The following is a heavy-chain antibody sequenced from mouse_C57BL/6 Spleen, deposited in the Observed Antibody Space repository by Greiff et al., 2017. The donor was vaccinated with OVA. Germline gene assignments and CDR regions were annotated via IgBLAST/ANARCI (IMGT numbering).Heavy chain of an antibody. CDR3: ARHEGDYGSSLNYLDY. Sequence: VQLQESGAELVKPGASVKLSCKASGYTFTEYTIHWVKQRSGQGLEWIGWFYPGSGSIKYNEKFKDKATLTADKSSSTVYMELSRLTSEDSAVYFCARHEGDYGSSLNYLDYWGQGTTLTVSS. J-gene: IGHJ2*01. CDR1: GYTFTEYT. D-gene: IGHD1-1*01. V-gene: IGHV1-62-2*01. CDR2: FYPGSGSI.